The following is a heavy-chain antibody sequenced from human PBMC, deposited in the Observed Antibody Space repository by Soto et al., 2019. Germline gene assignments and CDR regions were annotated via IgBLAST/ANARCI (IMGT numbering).Heavy chain of an antibody. J-gene: IGHJ6*02. V-gene: IGHV1-46*01. CDR2: INPSGGST. Sequence: GLEWMGIINPSGGSTSYAQKFQGRVTMTRDTSTSTVYMELSSLRSEDTAVYYCARGNRGSIAARPHPLYYYGMDVWGQGTTVTVSS. D-gene: IGHD6-6*01. CDR3: ARGNRGSIAARPHPLYYYGMDV.